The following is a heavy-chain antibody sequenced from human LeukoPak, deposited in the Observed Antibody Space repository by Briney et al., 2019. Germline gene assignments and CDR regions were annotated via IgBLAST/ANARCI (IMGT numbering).Heavy chain of an antibody. Sequence: GASVTVSFKASGYTFTGYYMHWVRQAPGQGLEWMGRINPNSGGTNYAQKFQGRVTMTRDTSISTAYMELSRLRSDDTAVYYCARMATLLSYYYGMDVWGQGTTVTVSS. D-gene: IGHD2-15*01. J-gene: IGHJ6*02. CDR3: ARMATLLSYYYGMDV. CDR2: INPNSGGT. CDR1: GYTFTGYY. V-gene: IGHV1-2*06.